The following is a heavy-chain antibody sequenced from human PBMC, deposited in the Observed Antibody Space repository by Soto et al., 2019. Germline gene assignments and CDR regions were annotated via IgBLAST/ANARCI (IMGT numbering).Heavy chain of an antibody. CDR3: ARHWYYDFWSGSTTDY. V-gene: IGHV3-21*01. CDR2: ISSSSSYI. J-gene: IGHJ4*02. CDR1: GVTFSSYS. D-gene: IGHD3-3*01. Sequence: PGGSLRLSCAASGVTFSSYSMNWVRKAPGKGLEWVSSISSSSSYIYYADSVKGRFTISRDNAKNSLYLQMNSLRAEDTAVYYCARHWYYDFWSGSTTDYWRQGTLVTVSS.